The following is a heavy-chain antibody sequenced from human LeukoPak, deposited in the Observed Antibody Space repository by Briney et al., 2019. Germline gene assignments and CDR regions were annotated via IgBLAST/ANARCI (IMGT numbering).Heavy chain of an antibody. V-gene: IGHV1-18*01. CDR1: GYTFTSYG. D-gene: IGHD3-3*01. CDR2: ISAYNGYT. CDR3: ARVNYDFWSGYYVY. Sequence: ASVKVSCKASGYTFTSYGISWVRQAPGQGLEWMGWISAYNGYTNYPQKLQGRVTMTTDISTSTAYMELRSLRSDDTAVYYCARVNYDFWSGYYVYWGQGTLVTVSS. J-gene: IGHJ4*02.